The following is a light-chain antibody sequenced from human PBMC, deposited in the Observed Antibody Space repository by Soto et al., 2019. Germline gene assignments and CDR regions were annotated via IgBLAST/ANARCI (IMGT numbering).Light chain of an antibody. Sequence: LTQPASVSGSPGQSITISCTGTSSDVGGYNYVSWYQLHPGKAPKLILYEVTSRPSGVSDRFSGSKSGNTASLTISGLQAEDEADYYCSSYTSSTAYVFGTGTKVTVL. CDR2: EVT. CDR1: SSDVGGYNY. CDR3: SSYTSSTAYV. V-gene: IGLV2-14*01. J-gene: IGLJ1*01.